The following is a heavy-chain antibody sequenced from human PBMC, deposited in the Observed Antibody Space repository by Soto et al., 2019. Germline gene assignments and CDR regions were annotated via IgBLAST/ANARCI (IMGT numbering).Heavy chain of an antibody. Sequence: QVQLQQWGAGLLKPSETLSLTCAVYGGSFSGYYWTWIRQPPGTGLEWIGEINQSGSTNYNPSLKSRVTISVDTSKNQFSLKLTSVTDADTAVYYCARDKLTALFDYWGQGTLVTVSS. J-gene: IGHJ4*02. V-gene: IGHV4-34*01. CDR3: ARDKLTALFDY. D-gene: IGHD2-21*02. CDR1: GGSFSGYY. CDR2: INQSGST.